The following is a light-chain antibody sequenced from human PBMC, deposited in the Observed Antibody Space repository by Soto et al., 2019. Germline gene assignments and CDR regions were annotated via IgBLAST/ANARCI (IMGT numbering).Light chain of an antibody. Sequence: QSALTQPASVSGSPGQSITISCTGTSSDVGGSNYVSWYQQHPGKAPKLIISDVSYRPSGVSNRFSGSKSGNTASLTISGLQVGDEADYYCSSYTSSSTYVFGTGTKVTVL. V-gene: IGLV2-14*01. CDR3: SSYTSSSTYV. CDR2: DVS. J-gene: IGLJ1*01. CDR1: SSDVGGSNY.